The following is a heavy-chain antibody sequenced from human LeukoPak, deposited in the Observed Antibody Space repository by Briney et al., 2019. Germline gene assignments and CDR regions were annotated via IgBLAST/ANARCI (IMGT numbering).Heavy chain of an antibody. CDR2: INHSGST. D-gene: IGHD3-9*01. CDR1: GGSFSGYY. V-gene: IGHV4-34*01. CDR3: ARATGGILSL. Sequence: KPSETLSLTCAVYGGSFSGYYWSWIRQPPGKGLEWIGEINHSGSTNYNPSLKSRATISVDTSKNQFSLKLSSVTAADTAVYYCARATGGILSLWGQGTLVTVSS. J-gene: IGHJ4*02.